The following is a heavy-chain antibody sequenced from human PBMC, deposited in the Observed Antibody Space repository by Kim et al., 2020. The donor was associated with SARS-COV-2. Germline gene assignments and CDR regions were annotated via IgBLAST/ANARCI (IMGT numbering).Heavy chain of an antibody. V-gene: IGHV3-30*04. CDR3: ARDIAVTTYYYYYGMDV. CDR1: GFTFSSYA. Sequence: GGSLRLSCAASGFTFSSYAMHWVRQAPGKGLEWVAVISYDGSNKYYADSVKGPFTISRDNSKNTLYLQMNSLRAEDTAVYYCARDIAVTTYYYYYGMDVWGQGTTVTVSS. J-gene: IGHJ6*02. D-gene: IGHD4-17*01. CDR2: ISYDGSNK.